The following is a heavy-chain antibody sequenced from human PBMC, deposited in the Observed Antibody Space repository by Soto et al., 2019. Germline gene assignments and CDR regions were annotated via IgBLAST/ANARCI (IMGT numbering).Heavy chain of an antibody. CDR3: AHVYSGYNGRDAFDI. Sequence: QITLKESGPTLVKPTQTLTLTCTFSGFSLSTSGVGVGWIRQPPGKALEWLALIYWDDDKRYSPSLKSRLTITKDTSKNQVVLTMTNMDPVDTATYYCAHVYSGYNGRDAFDIWGQGTMVTVSS. J-gene: IGHJ3*02. V-gene: IGHV2-5*02. CDR2: IYWDDDK. D-gene: IGHD5-12*01. CDR1: GFSLSTSGVG.